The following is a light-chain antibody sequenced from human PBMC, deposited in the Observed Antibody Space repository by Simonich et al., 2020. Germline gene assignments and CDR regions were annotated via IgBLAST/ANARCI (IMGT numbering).Light chain of an antibody. J-gene: IGKJ1*01. CDR3: QQYNNWPPWT. V-gene: IGKV3-15*01. CDR1: QSVSSN. CDR2: GAY. Sequence: EIVMTQSPATLSVSPGARATLSCRASQSVSSNLAWSQQKPGQAPRLLIYGAYTRATGIQSRFRDSGSGTDFTLTISSLQSEDFAVYYCQQYNNWPPWTFGQGTKVEIK.